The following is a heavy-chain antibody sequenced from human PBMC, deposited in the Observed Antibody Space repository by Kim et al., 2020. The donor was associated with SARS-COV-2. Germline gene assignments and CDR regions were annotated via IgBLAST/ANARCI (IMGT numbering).Heavy chain of an antibody. CDR3: ARWGASGGAFDV. Sequence: GGSLRLSCVTSGFTFSRFAMSWVRQTPGEGLEVVAPIIDTGGVTYYAASVKGRFTISRDNSKNTLFLQMNSLRPEDTAIYYCARWGASGGAFDVWGQGTMVTVS. J-gene: IGHJ3*01. D-gene: IGHD3-16*01. CDR2: IIDTGGVT. CDR1: GFTFSRFA. V-gene: IGHV3-23*01.